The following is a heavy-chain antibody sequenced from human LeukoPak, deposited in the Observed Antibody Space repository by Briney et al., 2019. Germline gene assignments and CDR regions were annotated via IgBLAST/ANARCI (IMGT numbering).Heavy chain of an antibody. Sequence: GGSLRLSCAASGFTLSSYWMSWVRQAPGKGLEWVASIKEDGSEKYYVDSVKGRFTISRDNAKNSLYLQTNSLRAEDTAVYYCARGRTNPYWGQGTLVTVSS. V-gene: IGHV3-7*01. CDR1: GFTLSSYW. D-gene: IGHD3-3*01. J-gene: IGHJ4*02. CDR3: ARGRTNPY. CDR2: IKEDGSEK.